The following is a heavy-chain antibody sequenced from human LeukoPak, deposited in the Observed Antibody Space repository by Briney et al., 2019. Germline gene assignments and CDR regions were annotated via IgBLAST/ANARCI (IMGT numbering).Heavy chain of an antibody. CDR3: ACMGY. CDR2: ISHSGST. CDR1: GGSINNYY. J-gene: IGHJ4*02. Sequence: SETLSLTCTVSGGSINNYYWSWIRQPPGKGLEWIGEISHSGSTNCNPSLKSRVTISVDTSKNQFSLKLSSVTAADTAVYYCACMGYWGQGTLVTVSS. D-gene: IGHD2-8*01. V-gene: IGHV4-34*01.